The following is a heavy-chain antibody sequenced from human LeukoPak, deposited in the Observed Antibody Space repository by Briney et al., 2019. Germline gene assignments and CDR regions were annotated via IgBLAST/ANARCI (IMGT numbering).Heavy chain of an antibody. Sequence: PGGSLRLSCAASGITFSTSAMSWVRQAPGKGLEWVSAISGSGGSTYYADSVKGRFTISRDNSKSTLHLQMNSLRVDDTAVYYCAKLLRETVVPFYDYWGQGTLVTVSS. CDR3: AKLLRETVVPFYDY. V-gene: IGHV3-23*01. CDR2: ISGSGGST. J-gene: IGHJ4*02. D-gene: IGHD3-10*01. CDR1: GITFSTSA.